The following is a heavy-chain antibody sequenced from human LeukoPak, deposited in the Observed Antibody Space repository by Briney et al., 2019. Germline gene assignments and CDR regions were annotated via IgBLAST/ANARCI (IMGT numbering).Heavy chain of an antibody. Sequence: PSETLSLTCTVSGGSISSYYWSWIRQPPGKGLEWIGFIFYSGTTNYNPSLKSRVTISVDTSKNQFSLKLSSVTAADTAVYYCARALMITFGGVIVDYWGQGTLVTVSS. V-gene: IGHV4-59*08. CDR2: IFYSGTT. CDR3: ARALMITFGGVIVDY. CDR1: GGSISSYY. D-gene: IGHD3-16*02. J-gene: IGHJ4*02.